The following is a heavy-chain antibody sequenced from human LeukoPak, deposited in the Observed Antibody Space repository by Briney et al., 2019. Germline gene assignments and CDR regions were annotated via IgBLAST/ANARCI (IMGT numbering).Heavy chain of an antibody. CDR1: GGSFSGYY. CDR2: INHSGST. V-gene: IGHV4-34*01. D-gene: IGHD5-18*01. J-gene: IGHJ4*02. CDR3: AGGGYSYGYRGYFDY. Sequence: SETLSLTCAVYGGSFSGYYWSWIRQPPGKGLEWIGEINHSGSTNYNPSLKSRVTISVDTSKNQFSLKLSSVTAADTAVYYCAGGGYSYGYRGYFDYWGQGTLVTVSS.